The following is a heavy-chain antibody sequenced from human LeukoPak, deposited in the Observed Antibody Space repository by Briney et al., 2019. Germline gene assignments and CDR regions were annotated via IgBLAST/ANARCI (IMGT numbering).Heavy chain of an antibody. D-gene: IGHD2-2*01. CDR3: AKVGCSSTSCYSGYFDY. Sequence: GGSLRLSCAASGFTFSSYAMSWVRQAPGKGLEWVSAISGSGGSTYYADSVKGRFTFSRDNSKNTLYLQMNSLRAEDTAVYYCAKVGCSSTSCYSGYFDYWGQGTLVTVSS. J-gene: IGHJ4*02. V-gene: IGHV3-23*01. CDR2: ISGSGGST. CDR1: GFTFSSYA.